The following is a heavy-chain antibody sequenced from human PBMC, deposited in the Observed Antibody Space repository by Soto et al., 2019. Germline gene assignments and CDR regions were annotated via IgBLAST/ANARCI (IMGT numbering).Heavy chain of an antibody. D-gene: IGHD4-17*01. J-gene: IGHJ6*03. CDR1: GYTFTSYG. CDR2: ISAYNGNT. V-gene: IGHV1-18*01. CDR3: KRAVTRGFAYYYYYMDV. Sequence: ASVKVSCKASGYTFTSYGISWVRQAPGQGLEWMGWISAYNGNTNYAQKLQGRVTMTTDTSTSTAYMELRSLRSDDTAVYYCKRAVTRGFAYYYYYMDVRGKGTTVTVSS.